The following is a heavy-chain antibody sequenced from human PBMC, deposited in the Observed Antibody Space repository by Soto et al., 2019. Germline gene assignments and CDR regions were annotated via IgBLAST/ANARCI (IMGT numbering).Heavy chain of an antibody. J-gene: IGHJ4*02. CDR1: GYTFINYA. D-gene: IGHD1-1*01. Sequence: QVQLVQSGAEVKKPGASVKVSCKASGYTFINYAVHWVRQAPGQRLEWMGWINAGKGDIKFSQKFQGRVTFIRDASANIFYMELSSLRSEDTAVYYCARGAMEFDYWGQGTPVTVSS. CDR2: INAGKGDI. V-gene: IGHV1-3*01. CDR3: ARGAMEFDY.